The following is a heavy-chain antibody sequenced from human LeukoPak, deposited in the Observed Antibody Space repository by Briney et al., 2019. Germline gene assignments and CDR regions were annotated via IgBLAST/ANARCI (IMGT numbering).Heavy chain of an antibody. V-gene: IGHV1-2*02. CDR2: INPNSGGT. CDR1: GYTFTGYY. Sequence: ASVKVSCKASGYTFTGYYMHWVRQAPGQGLEWMGWINPNSGGTNYAQKFQGRVTMTRDTSISTAYMELSRPRSDDTAVYYCARDPGYSSGWVDYWGQGTLVTVSS. D-gene: IGHD6-19*01. J-gene: IGHJ4*02. CDR3: ARDPGYSSGWVDY.